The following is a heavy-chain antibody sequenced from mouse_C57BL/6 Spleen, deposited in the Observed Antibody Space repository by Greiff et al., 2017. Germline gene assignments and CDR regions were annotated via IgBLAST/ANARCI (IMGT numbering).Heavy chain of an antibody. CDR1: GFNIKNTY. Sequence: EVQLQQSVAELVRPGASVKLSCTASGFNIKNTYMHWVKQRPEQSLEWIGRIDPANDNTKYAPKFKGKATITEDTSSTTAYLQLSSLTSEDTSIYYCARAGSSPYAMDDWGKGTSVTVSS. V-gene: IGHV14-3*01. CDR2: IDPANDNT. J-gene: IGHJ4*01. D-gene: IGHD1-1*01. CDR3: ARAGSSPYAMDD.